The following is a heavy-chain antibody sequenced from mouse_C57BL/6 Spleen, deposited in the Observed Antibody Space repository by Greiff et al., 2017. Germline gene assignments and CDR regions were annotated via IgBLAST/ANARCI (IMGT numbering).Heavy chain of an antibody. D-gene: IGHD1-1*01. CDR1: GYTFTEYT. CDR2: FYPGSGSI. Sequence: VQLQQSGAELVKPGASVKLSCKASGYTFTEYTIPWVKQRPGQGLEWIGWFYPGSGSIKYNEKFKDKATLTADKSSSTVYMELSRLTSEDSAVYYCARGEGKDEYYGSSHWYFDVWGTGTTVTVSS. V-gene: IGHV1-62-2*01. J-gene: IGHJ1*03. CDR3: ARGEGKDEYYGSSHWYFDV.